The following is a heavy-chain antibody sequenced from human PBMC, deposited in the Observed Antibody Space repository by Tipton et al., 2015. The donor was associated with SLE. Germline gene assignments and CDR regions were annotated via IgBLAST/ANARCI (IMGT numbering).Heavy chain of an antibody. Sequence: TLSLTCTVSGGSVSSPIDYWSWIRQSPGKGLECIGSIYDRGSTNYNPSLKSRVTISVDTSKNQVSLRLTSVTAADTAVYYCASDGVWNPIWGQGTMVIVSS. CDR1: GGSVSSPIDY. D-gene: IGHD1-1*01. CDR2: IYDRGST. CDR3: ASDGVWNPI. J-gene: IGHJ3*02. V-gene: IGHV4-61*01.